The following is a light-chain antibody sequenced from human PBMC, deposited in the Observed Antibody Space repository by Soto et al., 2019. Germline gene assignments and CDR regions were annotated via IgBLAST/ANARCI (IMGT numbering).Light chain of an antibody. CDR1: SSDVGSYNL. CDR3: CTYAASSTANV. CDR2: EGS. J-gene: IGLJ1*01. V-gene: IGLV2-23*01. Sequence: QSALTQPASVSGSPGQSITISCTGTSSDVGSYNLVSWYQQHPGKAPKLMIYEGSKRPSGVSNRFSGSKSGNTASLTISGLQAEDEADYYCCTYAASSTANVFGTGTKVTVL.